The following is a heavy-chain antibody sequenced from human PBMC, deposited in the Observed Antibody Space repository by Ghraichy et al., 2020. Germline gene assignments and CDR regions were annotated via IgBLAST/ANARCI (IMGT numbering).Heavy chain of an antibody. CDR3: AREGDIVVVPAAGYFDL. V-gene: IGHV1-2*02. J-gene: IGHJ2*01. CDR1: GYTFTGYY. CDR2: INPNSGGT. Sequence: ASVKVSCKASGYTFTGYYMHWVRQAPGQGLEWMGWINPNSGGTNYAQKFQGRVTMTRDTSISTAYMELSRLRSDDTAVYYCAREGDIVVVPAAGYFDLWGRGTLVTVSS. D-gene: IGHD2-2*01.